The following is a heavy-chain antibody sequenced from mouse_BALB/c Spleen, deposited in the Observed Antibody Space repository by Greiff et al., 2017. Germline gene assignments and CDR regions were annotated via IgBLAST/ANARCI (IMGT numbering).Heavy chain of an antibody. CDR3: GRGPYGKKGYAMDY. Sequence: VQLQQSGPELVKPGASVKMSCKASGYTFTSYVMHWVKQKPGQGLEWIGRINPYNGDTFYNQKFKGKATLTVDKSSSTAHMELLSLTSEDSAVYYCGRGPYGKKGYAMDYWGQGTSVTVSS. D-gene: IGHD2-1*01. CDR2: INPYNGDT. V-gene: IGHV1-37*01. CDR1: GYTFTSYV. J-gene: IGHJ4*01.